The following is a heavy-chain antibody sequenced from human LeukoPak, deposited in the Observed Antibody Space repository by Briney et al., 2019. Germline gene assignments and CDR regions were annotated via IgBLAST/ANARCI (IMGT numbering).Heavy chain of an antibody. V-gene: IGHV3-7*01. CDR1: GFTFSSYA. Sequence: GRSLRLSCAASGFTFSSYAMHWVRQAPGKGLEWVANIKQDGSEKYYVDSVKGRFTISRDNAKNSLYLQMNSLRAEDTAVYYCARAASDSDYWGQGTLVTVSS. CDR2: IKQDGSEK. D-gene: IGHD2-2*01. CDR3: ARAASDSDY. J-gene: IGHJ4*02.